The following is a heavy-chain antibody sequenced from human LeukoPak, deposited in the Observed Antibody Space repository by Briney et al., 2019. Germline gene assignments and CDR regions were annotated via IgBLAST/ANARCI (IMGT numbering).Heavy chain of an antibody. Sequence: GGSLRLSCEASGFTLSTYWMHWVRQAPGKGLVWVSRISGDGSITTYADSVKGRFTISRDDAKNTLYLQMNSLRAEDTAVYYCARSEMATPYDHWGQGTLVTVSS. CDR1: GFTLSTYW. J-gene: IGHJ4*02. V-gene: IGHV3-74*01. CDR3: ARSEMATPYDH. CDR2: ISGDGSIT. D-gene: IGHD5-24*01.